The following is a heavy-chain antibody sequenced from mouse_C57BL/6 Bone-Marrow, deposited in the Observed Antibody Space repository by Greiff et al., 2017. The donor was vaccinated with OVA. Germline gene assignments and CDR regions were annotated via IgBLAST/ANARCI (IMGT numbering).Heavy chain of an antibody. Sequence: QVQLQQSGPGLVQPSQSLSITCTVSGFSLTSYGVHWVRQSPGKGLEWLGVIWSGGSTDYNAAFISRLGISKDNSKSQVFFKMNSLQADDTAIYYCASNYDGDYYAMDYWGQGTSVTVSS. V-gene: IGHV2-2*01. J-gene: IGHJ4*01. CDR2: IWSGGST. D-gene: IGHD2-12*01. CDR3: ASNYDGDYYAMDY. CDR1: GFSLTSYG.